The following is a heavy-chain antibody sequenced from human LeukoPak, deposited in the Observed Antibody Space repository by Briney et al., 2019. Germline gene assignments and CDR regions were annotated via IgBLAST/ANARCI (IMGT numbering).Heavy chain of an antibody. CDR2: IYYSGST. Sequence: SETLSLTCTVSGGSISSYYWSWVRQPPGKGLEWIGDIYYSGSTYYNPSLKSRVTISVDTSKNQFSLKLSSVTAADTAVYYCARADSSIAAPGGMDVWGQGTTVTVSS. CDR1: GGSISSYY. CDR3: ARADSSIAAPGGMDV. V-gene: IGHV4-59*01. J-gene: IGHJ6*02. D-gene: IGHD6-6*01.